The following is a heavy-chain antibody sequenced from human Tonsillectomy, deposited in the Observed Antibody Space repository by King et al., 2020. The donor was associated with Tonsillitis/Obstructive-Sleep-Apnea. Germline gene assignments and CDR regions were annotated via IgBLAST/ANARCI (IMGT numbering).Heavy chain of an antibody. V-gene: IGHV3-15*01. J-gene: IGHJ3*02. CDR1: GFTFSNAW. CDR3: STASRIVVVITTYAFDI. CDR2: IKSKTDGGTT. D-gene: IGHD3-22*01. Sequence: VQLVESGGGLVKPGGSLRLSCAASGFTFSNAWMSWVRQAPGKGLEWVGRIKSKTDGGTTDYAAPVKGRFTISRDDSKNTLYLQMNSLKTEDTAVYYCSTASRIVVVITTYAFDIWGQGTMVTVSS.